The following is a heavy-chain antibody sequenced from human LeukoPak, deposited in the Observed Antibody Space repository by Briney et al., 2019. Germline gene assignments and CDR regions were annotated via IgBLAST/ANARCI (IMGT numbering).Heavy chain of an antibody. CDR3: AELGITMIGGV. J-gene: IGHJ6*04. Sequence: PSETLSLTCAVYGAFFSGYYWSWIRQPPGKGLEWIGEINHSGSTNYNPSLKSRVNISVDTSKNQFSLKLSSVTAADTAVYYCAELGITMIGGVWGKGTTVTISS. CDR2: INHSGST. CDR1: GAFFSGYY. D-gene: IGHD3-10*02. V-gene: IGHV4-34*01.